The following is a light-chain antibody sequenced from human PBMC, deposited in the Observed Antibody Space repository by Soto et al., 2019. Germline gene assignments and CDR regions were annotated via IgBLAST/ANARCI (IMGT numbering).Light chain of an antibody. CDR1: QNISMW. V-gene: IGKV1-5*01. CDR3: QQYETFSGT. J-gene: IGKJ1*01. Sequence: DIQMTQSPSTLSASVGDRVTITCRSSQNISMWLAWYQQKSRKAPKLLISDVSKLESGVPSRFSGSGSGTEFSLTIRGLQPDDFATYYCQQYETFSGTFGPGTKVEI. CDR2: DVS.